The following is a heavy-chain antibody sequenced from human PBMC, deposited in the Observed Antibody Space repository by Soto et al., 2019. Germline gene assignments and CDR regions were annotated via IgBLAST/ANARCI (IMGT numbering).Heavy chain of an antibody. D-gene: IGHD2-2*01. J-gene: IGHJ5*02. CDR2: IYYSGST. CDR1: GGSISSGDYY. V-gene: IGHV4-30-4*01. Sequence: QVQLQESGPGLVKPSQTLSLTCTVSGGSISSGDYYWSWIRQPPGKGLEWIGYIYYSGSTYYNPSLKSRVTISVDTSKNQFSLKLSSVTAADTAVYYCARAVIVLVPAADNWFDPWGQGTLVTVSS. CDR3: ARAVIVLVPAADNWFDP.